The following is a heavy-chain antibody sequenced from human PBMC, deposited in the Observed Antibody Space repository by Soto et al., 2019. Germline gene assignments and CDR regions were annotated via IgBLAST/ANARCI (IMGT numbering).Heavy chain of an antibody. V-gene: IGHV3-30*18. CDR2: ISYDGSNK. D-gene: IGHD1-26*01. Sequence: QVQLVESGGGVVQPGRSLRLSCAASGFTFSSYGMHWVRQAPGKGLEWVAGISYDGSNKYYADSVKGRFTISRDNSKNTLYLQMNSLRAEDTAVYYGAKDTTSWYYYYGMDVWGQGTTVTVSS. CDR1: GFTFSSYG. J-gene: IGHJ6*02. CDR3: AKDTTSWYYYYGMDV.